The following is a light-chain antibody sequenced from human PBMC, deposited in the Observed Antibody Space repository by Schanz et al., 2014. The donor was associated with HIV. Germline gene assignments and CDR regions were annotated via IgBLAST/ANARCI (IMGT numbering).Light chain of an antibody. CDR1: SSDVGGYNY. Sequence: QSALTQPRSVSGSPGQSVTISCTGTSSDVGGYNYVSWYQQHPGKAPKLMIYDVSKRPSGVPDRFSGSKSDNTASLTISGLQAEDEADYYCSSYTSSSTVVFGGGTKVTVL. CDR3: SSYTSSSTVV. CDR2: DVS. J-gene: IGLJ2*01. V-gene: IGLV2-11*01.